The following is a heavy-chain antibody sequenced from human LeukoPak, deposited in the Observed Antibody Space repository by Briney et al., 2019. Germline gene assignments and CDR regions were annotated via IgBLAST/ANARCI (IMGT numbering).Heavy chain of an antibody. V-gene: IGHV4-59*08. CDR3: ARLIKPFGELCFDY. J-gene: IGHJ4*02. CDR1: GGSISSYY. D-gene: IGHD3-10*01. CDR2: IYYSGST. Sequence: SETLSLTCTVSGGSISSYYWSWIRQPPGKGLEWIGYIYYSGSTNYNPSLKSRVTISVDTSKNQFSLKPSSVTAADTAVYYCARLIKPFGELCFDYWGQGTLVTVSS.